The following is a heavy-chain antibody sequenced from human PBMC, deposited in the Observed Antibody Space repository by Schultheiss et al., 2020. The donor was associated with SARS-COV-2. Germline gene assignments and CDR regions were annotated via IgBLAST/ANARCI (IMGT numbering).Heavy chain of an antibody. Sequence: ASVKVSCKASGYTFTSYGISWVRQAPGQGLEWMGWISAYNGNTNYAQKLQGRVTMTTDTSTSTAYMELRSLRSDDTAVYYCAGAWNCGGDCYPMGAYYYYGMDVWGQGTTVTVSS. D-gene: IGHD2-21*02. CDR3: AGAWNCGGDCYPMGAYYYYGMDV. CDR1: GYTFTSYG. V-gene: IGHV1-18*01. CDR2: ISAYNGNT. J-gene: IGHJ6*02.